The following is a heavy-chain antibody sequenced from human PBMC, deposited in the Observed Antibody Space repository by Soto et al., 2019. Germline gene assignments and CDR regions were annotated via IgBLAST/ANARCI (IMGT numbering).Heavy chain of an antibody. D-gene: IGHD2-8*01. J-gene: IGHJ6*02. CDR2: ISYDGSNK. V-gene: IGHV3-30*18. CDR3: AKDMSPYCTNGVCYRYYGMDV. CDR1: GFTFSSYG. Sequence: GGSLRLSCAASGFTFSSYGMHWVRQAPGKGLEWVAVISYDGSNKYYADSVKGRFTISRDNSKNTLYLQMNSLRAEDTAVYYCAKDMSPYCTNGVCYRYYGMDVWGQGTTVTVSS.